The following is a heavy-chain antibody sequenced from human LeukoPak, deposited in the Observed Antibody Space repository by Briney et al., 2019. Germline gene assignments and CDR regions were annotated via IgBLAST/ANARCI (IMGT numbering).Heavy chain of an antibody. D-gene: IGHD6-19*01. CDR3: ARAGIAVAGTFGY. V-gene: IGHV1-46*01. CDR1: GNTFTMYS. J-gene: IGHJ4*02. Sequence: ASVKVSCKASGNTFTMYSIHWVRQAPGQGLEWMGMVNPSDGATTYAQRFQGRVTMTRDMSTTTVYMELRSLRSDDTAVYYCARAGIAVAGTFGYWGQGTLVTVSS. CDR2: VNPSDGAT.